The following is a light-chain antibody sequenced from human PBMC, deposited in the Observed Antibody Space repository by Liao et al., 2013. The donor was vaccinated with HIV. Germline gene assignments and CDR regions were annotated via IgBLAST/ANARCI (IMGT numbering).Light chain of an antibody. CDR1: ELGYKY. V-gene: IGLV3-1*01. Sequence: SDELTQPSSVSVSPGQTASITCSGDELGYKYASWYQQRPGQSPVLVIYQDTKRPSGIPERFSGSNSGNTATLTISGTQVMDESDYFCQAWDNRAEVVFGGGTKLTVL. CDR2: QDT. CDR3: QAWDNRAEVV. J-gene: IGLJ2*01.